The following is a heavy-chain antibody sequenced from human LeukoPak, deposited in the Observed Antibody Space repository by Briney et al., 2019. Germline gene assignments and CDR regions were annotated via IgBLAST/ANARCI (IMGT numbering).Heavy chain of an antibody. CDR3: AGGSPATDDAFDS. Sequence: SETLSLTCAVNGGSFRGYYWNWIRQPPGEGLEWIGDITLTGSTNDNPSLAGRVTASVDTPKSPFSLSLGSVTAAGTALYYCAGGSPATDDAFDSGGEGTLVTVPS. D-gene: IGHD2-2*01. CDR2: ITLTGST. CDR1: GGSFRGYY. J-gene: IGHJ3*02. V-gene: IGHV4-34*01.